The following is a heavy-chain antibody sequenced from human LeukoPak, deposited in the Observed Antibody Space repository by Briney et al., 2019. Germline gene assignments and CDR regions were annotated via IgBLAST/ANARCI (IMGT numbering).Heavy chain of an antibody. CDR1: GVTVSSNY. CDR3: ARDYPQPYWFDP. V-gene: IGHV3-53*01. Sequence: QPGGSLRLSCAASGVTVSSNYMSWVRQAPGKGLEWVSVIYSGGSTNYADSVKGRFTISRDNSMNTLYLQMNSLRAEDTAVYYCARDYPQPYWFDPWGQGTLVTVSS. CDR2: IYSGGST. J-gene: IGHJ5*02.